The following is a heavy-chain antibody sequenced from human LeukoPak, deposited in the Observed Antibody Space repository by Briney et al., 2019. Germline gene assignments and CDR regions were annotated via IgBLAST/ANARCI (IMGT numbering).Heavy chain of an antibody. J-gene: IGHJ3*02. D-gene: IGHD3-22*01. CDR1: GGSISSYY. V-gene: IGHV4-34*01. CDR3: ARDRYYYDSSSYFSAFDT. Sequence: SETLSLTCTVSGGSISSYYWSWIRQPPGKGLEWIGEINHSGSTNYNPSLKSRVTMSVDSSKNQFSLKLRSVTAADTAVYYCARDRYYYDSSSYFSAFDTWGQGTMVTVSS. CDR2: INHSGST.